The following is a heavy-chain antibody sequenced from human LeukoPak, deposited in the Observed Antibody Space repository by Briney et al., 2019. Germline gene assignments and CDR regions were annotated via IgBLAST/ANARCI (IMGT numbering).Heavy chain of an antibody. CDR3: ARGVTIFGVIMYYFDY. Sequence: PSQTLSLTCAVSGGSISSGGYSWSWIRQPPGKGLEWIGYIYHSGSTYYNPSLKSRVTISVDRSKNQFSLKLSSVTAADTAVYYCARGVTIFGVIMYYFDYWGQGTLVTVSS. J-gene: IGHJ4*02. CDR1: GGSISSGGYS. V-gene: IGHV4-30-2*01. D-gene: IGHD3-3*01. CDR2: IYHSGST.